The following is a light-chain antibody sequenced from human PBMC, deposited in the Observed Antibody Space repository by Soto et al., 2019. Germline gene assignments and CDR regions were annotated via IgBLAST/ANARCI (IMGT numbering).Light chain of an antibody. J-gene: IGKJ1*01. CDR1: ESIVDY. Sequence: PVESATLSCLASESIVDYLAWYQQKPGQAPRLLIYGATMRTTGTPDRFSGSGSGTEFTLTISRLEPEDFAVYYCQQYGSSSWTFGQGTKVDIK. CDR3: QQYGSSSWT. CDR2: GAT. V-gene: IGKV3-20*01.